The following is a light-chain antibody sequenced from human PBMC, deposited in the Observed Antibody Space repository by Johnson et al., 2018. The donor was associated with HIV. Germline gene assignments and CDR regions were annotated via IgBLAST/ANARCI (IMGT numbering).Light chain of an antibody. Sequence: QSVLTQPPSVSAAPGQKVTISCSGSSSNIGNNYVSWYQQLPGTAPKLLIYDNNKRPSGIPDRFSGSKSGTSATLGITGLQTGDEGDYYCGTWDNGRTGGGVFGTGTKVTVL. J-gene: IGLJ1*01. CDR3: GTWDNGRTGGGV. CDR2: DNN. V-gene: IGLV1-51*01. CDR1: SSNIGNNY.